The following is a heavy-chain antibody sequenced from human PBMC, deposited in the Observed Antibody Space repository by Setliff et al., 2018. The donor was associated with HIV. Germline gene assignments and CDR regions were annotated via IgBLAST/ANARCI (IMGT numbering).Heavy chain of an antibody. Sequence: SETLSLTCTVSGGSISSYYWSWIRQPPGKGLEWIGYIYYSGSTNYNPTLKSRVTISVDTSKNQFSLKLSSVIAADTAVYYCARIFGDQGYYYGMDVWGQGTTVTVSS. CDR3: ARIFGDQGYYYGMDV. J-gene: IGHJ6*02. D-gene: IGHD3-3*01. CDR2: IYYSGST. CDR1: GGSISSYY. V-gene: IGHV4-59*01.